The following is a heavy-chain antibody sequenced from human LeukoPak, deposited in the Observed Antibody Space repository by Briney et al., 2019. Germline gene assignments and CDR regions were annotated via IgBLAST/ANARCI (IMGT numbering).Heavy chain of an antibody. Sequence: PSETLSLTCSVSGDSVTSSYWNWIRQPPGKGLEWIGYVPADGTTNYSPSLRSRLIMSVDTAKNDISLILMSVTAADTAIYYCARLDCVLEGCYNHWGRGTLVTVAS. CDR2: VPADGTT. CDR3: ARLDCVLEGCYNH. CDR1: GDSVTSSY. V-gene: IGHV4-59*08. D-gene: IGHD2-15*01. J-gene: IGHJ4*02.